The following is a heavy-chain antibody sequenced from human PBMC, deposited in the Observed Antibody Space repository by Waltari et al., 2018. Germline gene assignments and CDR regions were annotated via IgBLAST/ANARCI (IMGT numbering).Heavy chain of an antibody. Sequence: EVQLVESGGGLVQPGGSLRLSCAASGFTFSSYAMSWVRQAPGKGLGLVSAIRGSGGSTYYADSVKGRFTISRDNSKNTLYLQMNSLRAEDTAVYYCAKGRAVAGYFQHWGQGTLVTVSS. J-gene: IGHJ1*01. CDR1: GFTFSSYA. V-gene: IGHV3-23*04. D-gene: IGHD6-19*01. CDR3: AKGRAVAGYFQH. CDR2: IRGSGGST.